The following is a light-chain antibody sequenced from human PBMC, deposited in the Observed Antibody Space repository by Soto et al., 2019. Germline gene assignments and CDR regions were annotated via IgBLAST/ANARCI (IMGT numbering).Light chain of an antibody. CDR3: QQSFSGPPTVT. CDR2: AAS. V-gene: IGKV1-39*01. CDR1: QSIKLY. J-gene: IGKJ5*01. Sequence: DIQMTQSPSSLSASVGDRVTITCRASQSIKLYLNWYQQKPGKAPKLLIYAASSLQSGVPSRFSGSGSGTEFTLTISSLQPEDFATYYCQQSFSGPPTVTFGQGTRLQI.